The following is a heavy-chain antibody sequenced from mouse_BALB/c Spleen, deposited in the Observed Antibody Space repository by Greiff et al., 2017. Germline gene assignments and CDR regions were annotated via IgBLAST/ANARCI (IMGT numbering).Heavy chain of an antibody. D-gene: IGHD1-1*01. V-gene: IGHV1-80*01. Sequence: VQLQQSGAELVRPGSSVKISCKASGYAFSSYWMNWVKQRPGQGLEWIGQIYPGDGDTNYTGKFKGKATLTADKSSSTAYMQLSSLTSEDSAVYFCARSNYYGSSYAYAMDYWGQGTSVTVSS. J-gene: IGHJ4*01. CDR3: ARSNYYGSSYAYAMDY. CDR1: GYAFSSYW. CDR2: IYPGDGDT.